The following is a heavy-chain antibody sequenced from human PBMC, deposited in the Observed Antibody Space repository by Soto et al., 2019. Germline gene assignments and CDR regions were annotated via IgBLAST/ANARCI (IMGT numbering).Heavy chain of an antibody. CDR2: IYYSGST. CDR1: GDSIRSYY. Sequence: SETLSLTCTVSGDSIRSYYWTWIRQPPGKGLELIGYIYYSGSTRYNPSLKSRVTISVDMSKNQFSLKLSSVIAADTAVYYCARAYGGFDNGLDVWGQGTTVTVSS. D-gene: IGHD5-12*01. J-gene: IGHJ6*02. V-gene: IGHV4-59*01. CDR3: ARAYGGFDNGLDV.